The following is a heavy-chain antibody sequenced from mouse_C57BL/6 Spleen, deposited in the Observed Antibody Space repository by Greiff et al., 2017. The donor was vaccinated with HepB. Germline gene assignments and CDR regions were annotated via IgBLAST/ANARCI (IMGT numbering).Heavy chain of an antibody. V-gene: IGHV1-81*01. D-gene: IGHD1-1*01. CDR3: ARYYDYYAMDY. Sequence: QVTLKESGAELARPGASVKLSCKASGYTFTSYGISWVKQRTGQGLEWIGEIYPRSGNTYYNEKFKGKATLTADKSSSTAYMELRSLTSEDSAVYFCARYYDYYAMDYWGQGTSVTVSS. CDR1: GYTFTSYG. J-gene: IGHJ4*01. CDR2: IYPRSGNT.